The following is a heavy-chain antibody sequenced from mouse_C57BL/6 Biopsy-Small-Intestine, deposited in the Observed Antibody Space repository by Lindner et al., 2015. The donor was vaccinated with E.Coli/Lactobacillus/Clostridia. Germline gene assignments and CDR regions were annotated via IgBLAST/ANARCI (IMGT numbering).Heavy chain of an antibody. D-gene: IGHD1-1*01. CDR3: ARGRYYYGSSYDYAMDY. V-gene: IGHV1-85*01. Sequence: VQLQESGPELVGPGASVKLSCKASGYTFTNYDINWVNQRPGQGLEWIGWISPRDGITEYNEKFKGKATLTVDTSSSTAYMELHSLTSEDSAVYFCARGRYYYGSSYDYAMDYWGQGISVTVSS. J-gene: IGHJ4*01. CDR2: ISPRDGIT. CDR1: GYTFTNYD.